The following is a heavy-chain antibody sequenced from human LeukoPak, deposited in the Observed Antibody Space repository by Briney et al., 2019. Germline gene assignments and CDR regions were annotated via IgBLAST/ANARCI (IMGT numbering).Heavy chain of an antibody. Sequence: GGSLRLSCAASGFTFSSYGMSWVRQAPGKGLEWVSDISGSGGSTYYAEFVKGRFTISRDNSKNTLYLQMNSLRAEDTAVYYCAKGSDYDSKYYYYYMDVWGKGTTVTVSS. D-gene: IGHD3-22*01. J-gene: IGHJ6*03. CDR2: ISGSGGST. CDR3: AKGSDYDSKYYYYYMDV. V-gene: IGHV3-23*01. CDR1: GFTFSSYG.